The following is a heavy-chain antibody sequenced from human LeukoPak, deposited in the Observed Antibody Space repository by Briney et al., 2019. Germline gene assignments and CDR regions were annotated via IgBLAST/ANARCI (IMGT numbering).Heavy chain of an antibody. V-gene: IGHV4-59*08. J-gene: IGHJ4*02. CDR2: IYYSGST. Sequence: SETLSLTCTVSGVSISSYYWSWIRQPPGKGLEWIGYIYYSGSTNYNPSLKSRVTISVDTSKNQFSLKLSSVTAADTAVYYCARLSYVSGDWGQGTLVTVSS. D-gene: IGHD2/OR15-2a*01. CDR3: ARLSYVSGD. CDR1: GVSISSYY.